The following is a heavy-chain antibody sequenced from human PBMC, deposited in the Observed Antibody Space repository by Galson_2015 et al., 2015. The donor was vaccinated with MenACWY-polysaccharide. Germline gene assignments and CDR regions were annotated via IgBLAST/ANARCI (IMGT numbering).Heavy chain of an antibody. CDR3: AKSLAVAGTWATFDL. CDR2: ISSSGGRA. Sequence: SLRLSCAASGFTFNTYAMGWVRPAPGKGLDWVSVISSSGGRAYYTDSVKGRFTISRDNSKNTMYMEMTSLRAEDTAVYYCAKSLAVAGTWATFDLWGLGTMVTVSS. J-gene: IGHJ3*01. V-gene: IGHV3-23*01. CDR1: GFTFNTYA. D-gene: IGHD6-19*01.